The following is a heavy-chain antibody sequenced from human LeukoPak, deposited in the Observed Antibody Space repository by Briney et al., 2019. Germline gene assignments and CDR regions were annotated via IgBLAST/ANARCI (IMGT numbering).Heavy chain of an antibody. V-gene: IGHV4-59*01. Sequence: SETLSLTCSVSGGSISSYYWSWIRQPPGKGLEWIGYIYYSGRTSYNPSLKSRVTISVDTSKNQFSLRLSSVTAADTAVYYCATLTGGDDAFDIWGQGTMVTVSS. J-gene: IGHJ3*02. CDR1: GGSISSYY. CDR2: IYYSGRT. CDR3: ATLTGGDDAFDI. D-gene: IGHD4-23*01.